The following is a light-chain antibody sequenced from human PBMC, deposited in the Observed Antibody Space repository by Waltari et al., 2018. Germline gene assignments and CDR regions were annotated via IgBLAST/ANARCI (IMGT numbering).Light chain of an antibody. V-gene: IGLV2-23*01. Sequence: QSALTQPASVSGSPGQSITISCTGTSSDVGSYNLVSWYQQNPGNAPKLMIYEGSKRPSGVSNRFSGSKSCNTASLTISGLQAEDEADYYCCSYAGSSTPNWVFGGGTKLTVL. J-gene: IGLJ3*02. CDR1: SSDVGSYNL. CDR3: CSYAGSSTPNWV. CDR2: EGS.